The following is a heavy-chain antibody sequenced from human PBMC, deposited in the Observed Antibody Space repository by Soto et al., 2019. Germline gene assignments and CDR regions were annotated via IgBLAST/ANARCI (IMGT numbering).Heavy chain of an antibody. CDR2: IYTGGIT. Sequence: PGGSLRLSCAPSGFTVSSHHMSWVRQAPGKGLEWVSFIYTGGITYSADSVRGRFTISRDSSKNTLYLQMNSLRVEDTAFYYCAVDFSDTSFYAALGSWGQGTLVTVS. J-gene: IGHJ5*02. V-gene: IGHV3-53*01. CDR1: GFTVSSHH. CDR3: AVDFSDTSFYAALGS. D-gene: IGHD2-2*01.